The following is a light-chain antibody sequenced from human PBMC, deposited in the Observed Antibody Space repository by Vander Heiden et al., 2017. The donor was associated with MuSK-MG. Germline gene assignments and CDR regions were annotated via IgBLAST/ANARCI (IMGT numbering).Light chain of an antibody. V-gene: IGKV3-20*01. CDR2: GSS. CDR3: NQYGRSKGT. Sequence: IVLTQSPGTLSLSPVERATLSCRASQKFSSSYLAWYQKKPGQPTRVLIYGSSRRATGSPDRLSGRGSGTDFTLTISRLEPEDCEVYYCNQYGRSKGTFGQGTKVE. J-gene: IGKJ1*01. CDR1: QKFSSSY.